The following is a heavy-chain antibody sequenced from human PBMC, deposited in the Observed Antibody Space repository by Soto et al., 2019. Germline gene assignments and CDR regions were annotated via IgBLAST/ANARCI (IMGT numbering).Heavy chain of an antibody. D-gene: IGHD1-26*01. CDR1: GGSFSGYY. CDR2: INHSGST. CDR3: AADGIGSYFYFDY. J-gene: IGHJ4*02. V-gene: IGHV4-34*01. Sequence: PSETLSLTCAVYGGSFSGYYWSWIRQPPGKGLEWIGEINHSGSTNYNPSLKSRVTISVDTSKNQFSLKLGSVTAADTAVYYCAADGIGSYFYFDYWGQGTLVTVSS.